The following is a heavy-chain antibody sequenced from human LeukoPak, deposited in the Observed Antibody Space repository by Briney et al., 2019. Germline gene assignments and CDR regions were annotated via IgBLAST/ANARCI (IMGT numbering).Heavy chain of an antibody. D-gene: IGHD6-13*01. V-gene: IGHV3-7*01. CDR3: ARDIAPAGLFFDY. CDR1: GFTLSSYW. Sequence: GGPLRLSCAASGFTLSSYWMSWVRQAPGKGLEWVANIKYDGSEKDYVDSVEGRFTISRDNAKNSLYLQMNSLRAEDTAVYYCARDIAPAGLFFDYWGQGTLVTVSS. J-gene: IGHJ4*02. CDR2: IKYDGSEK.